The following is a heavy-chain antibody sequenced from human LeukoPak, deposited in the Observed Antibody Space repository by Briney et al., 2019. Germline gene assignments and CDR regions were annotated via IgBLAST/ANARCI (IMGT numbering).Heavy chain of an antibody. Sequence: SETLSLTCTVSGGSISSSSYYWGWIPQPPGKGLEWIGSIYYSGSTYYNPSPKRRVTISVDTSKIQFSLKLSSVTAADTAVYYCARGPCYSNYVFYLDYWGQGTLVTVSS. CDR3: ARGPCYSNYVFYLDY. CDR2: IYYSGST. J-gene: IGHJ4*02. V-gene: IGHV4-39*07. D-gene: IGHD4-11*01. CDR1: GGSISSSSYY.